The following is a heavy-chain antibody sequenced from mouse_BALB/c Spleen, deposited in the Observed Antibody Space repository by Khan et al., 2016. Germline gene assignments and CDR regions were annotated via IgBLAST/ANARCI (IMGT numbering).Heavy chain of an antibody. Sequence: QVQLKESGAELAKPGASVKMSCKASGYTFTSYWMHWVKQRPGQGLEWIGYINPSTGYTEYNQKFKDKATLTADKSSSTAYMQLSSLTSEDSAVXYCAREKERTTNKWGQGTLVTVSA. J-gene: IGHJ3*02. D-gene: IGHD2-1*01. CDR3: AREKERTTNK. CDR2: INPSTGYT. V-gene: IGHV1-7*01. CDR1: GYTFTSYW.